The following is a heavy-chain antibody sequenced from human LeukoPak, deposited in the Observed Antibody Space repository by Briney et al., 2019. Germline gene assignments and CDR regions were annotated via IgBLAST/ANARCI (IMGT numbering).Heavy chain of an antibody. Sequence: PGGSLRLSCAASGFTFSSSWMSWVRQAPGKGLESVANIKEDGSEKYYVDSVKGRFTISRDNAKNSLSLQMNSLRAEDTAVYYCARARIGMGYWGQGTLVTVSS. V-gene: IGHV3-7*03. J-gene: IGHJ4*02. CDR2: IKEDGSEK. CDR3: ARARIGMGY. CDR1: GFTFSSSW. D-gene: IGHD1-26*01.